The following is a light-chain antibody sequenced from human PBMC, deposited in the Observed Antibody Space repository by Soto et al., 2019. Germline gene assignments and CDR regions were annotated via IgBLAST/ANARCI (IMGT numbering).Light chain of an antibody. J-gene: IGKJ2*01. V-gene: IGKV3-20*01. CDR2: GSS. CDR1: QSVSGNY. CDR3: QQYGSSPPYT. Sequence: EIVLTQSPGTLSLSPGERATLSCRASQSVSGNYLAWYQQKPRQSPRLLIYGSSDRATGIPDRFSGSGSGTAFTLTITRVEHDDFAVYYCQQYGSSPPYTFGQGTKLEIK.